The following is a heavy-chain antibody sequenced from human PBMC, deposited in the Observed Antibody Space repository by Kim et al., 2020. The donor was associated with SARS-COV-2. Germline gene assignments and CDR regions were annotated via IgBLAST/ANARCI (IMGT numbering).Heavy chain of an antibody. D-gene: IGHD6-13*01. CDR1: GFTFSSYW. J-gene: IGHJ4*02. CDR2: INSDGSST. V-gene: IGHV3-74*01. CDR3: ARHPRAAAGTPIGY. Sequence: GGSLRLSCAASGFTFSSYWMHWVRQAPGKGLVWVSRINSDGSSTSYADSVKGRFTISRDNAKNTVYLQMNSLRAEDTAVYYCARHPRAAAGTPIGYWGQGTLVTVSS.